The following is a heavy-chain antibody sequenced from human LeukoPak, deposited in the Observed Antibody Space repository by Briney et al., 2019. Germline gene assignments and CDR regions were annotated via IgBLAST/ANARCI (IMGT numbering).Heavy chain of an antibody. CDR3: ASGPSPYGSDY. V-gene: IGHV3-74*01. Sequence: GGSLRLSCPASGFSLSSYWMHCVRQAPGKGRVWVSRISSGGSSTAHADSVKGRFTISRDNAKNTLYLQMNSLRAEDTAVYYCASGPSPYGSDYWGQGTLVTVSS. J-gene: IGHJ4*02. D-gene: IGHD3-10*01. CDR2: ISSGGSST. CDR1: GFSLSSYW.